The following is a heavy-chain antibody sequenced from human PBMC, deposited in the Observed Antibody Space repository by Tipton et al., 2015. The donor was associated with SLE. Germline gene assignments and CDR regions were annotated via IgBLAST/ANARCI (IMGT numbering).Heavy chain of an antibody. V-gene: IGHV4-59*07. Sequence: TLSLTCTVSGGSISSYYWSWIRQPAGKGLEWIGDIYHTGSSDYNPSLKSRVTISVDTSNNQFSLNLSSVTAADSAVYYCTSLRYDTDYWGQGTLVTVSS. CDR3: TSLRYDTDY. D-gene: IGHD3-22*01. CDR2: IYHTGSS. CDR1: GGSISSYY. J-gene: IGHJ4*02.